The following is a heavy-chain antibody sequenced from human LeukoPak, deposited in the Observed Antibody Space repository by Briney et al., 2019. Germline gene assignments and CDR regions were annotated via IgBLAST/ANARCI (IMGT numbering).Heavy chain of an antibody. CDR3: ARPAVPAAIDYYYGMDV. J-gene: IGHJ6*04. V-gene: IGHV5-10-1*01. D-gene: IGHD2-2*01. CDR1: GYRFTSYC. Sequence: GESLKISCKGSGYRFTSYCISWVRQMPGKGLEWMGRIDPSDSYTNYSPSFQGHVTISADKSISTAYLQWSSLKASDTAMYYCARPAVPAAIDYYYGMDVWGKGATVTVSS. CDR2: IDPSDSYT.